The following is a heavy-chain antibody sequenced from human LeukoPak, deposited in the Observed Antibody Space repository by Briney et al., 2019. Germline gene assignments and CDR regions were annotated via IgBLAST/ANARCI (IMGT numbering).Heavy chain of an antibody. D-gene: IGHD3-22*01. J-gene: IGHJ4*02. CDR3: ARLYYDASGYPDY. CDR1: GYSFTSCW. V-gene: IGHV5-51*01. Sequence: GASLKISCRGSGYSFTSCWIGWVRQMPGKGLEWIGIIYPDDSDTRYSPSFQCQVTISADRSINTTSLQWSTLKPSDTALYYCARLYYDASGYPDYWGPGALVTVSS. CDR2: IYPDDSDT.